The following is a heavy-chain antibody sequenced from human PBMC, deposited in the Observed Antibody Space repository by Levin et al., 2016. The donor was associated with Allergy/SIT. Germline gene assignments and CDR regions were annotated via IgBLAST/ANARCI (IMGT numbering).Heavy chain of an antibody. J-gene: IGHJ4*02. Sequence: WIRQPPGKGLEWVGRIKCKTDGGTTDYAAPVKGRFTISRDDSKSTLYLQMNSLKTEDTAVYYCTTEYYYDSSGYLDYWGQGTLVTVSS. CDR3: TTEYYYDSSGYLDY. CDR2: IKCKTDGGTT. D-gene: IGHD3-22*01. V-gene: IGHV3-15*01.